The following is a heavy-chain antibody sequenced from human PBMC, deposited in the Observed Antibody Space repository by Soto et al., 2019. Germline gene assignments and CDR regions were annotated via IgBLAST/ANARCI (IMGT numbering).Heavy chain of an antibody. CDR1: GGSISSSSYY. V-gene: IGHV4-39*01. D-gene: IGHD3-3*01. Sequence: SETLSLTCTVSGGSISSSSYYWGWIRQPPGKGLEWIGSIYYSGSTYYNPSLKSRVTISVDTSKNQFSLKLSSVTAADTAVYYCARQKGYDFWSGYSGSNWFDPWGQGTMVTAPQ. J-gene: IGHJ5*02. CDR3: ARQKGYDFWSGYSGSNWFDP. CDR2: IYYSGST.